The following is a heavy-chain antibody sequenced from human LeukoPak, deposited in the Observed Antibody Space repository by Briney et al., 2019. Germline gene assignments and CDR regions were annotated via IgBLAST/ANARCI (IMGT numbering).Heavy chain of an antibody. D-gene: IGHD3-22*01. CDR2: ITASGDNT. CDR3: LYYDSSGFYYGRLRY. Sequence: PGGSLRLSCLASGFTFASHAMSWVRQAPGNRLEWVSAITASGDNTYYADSVKGRFTIFRDNSKSTLYLQMNSPRAEDTAMYFCLYYDSSGFYYGRLRYWGQGTLVTVSS. V-gene: IGHV3-23*01. J-gene: IGHJ4*02. CDR1: GFTFASHA.